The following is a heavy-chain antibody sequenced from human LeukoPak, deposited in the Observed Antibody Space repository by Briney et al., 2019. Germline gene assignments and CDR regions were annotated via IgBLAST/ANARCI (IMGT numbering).Heavy chain of an antibody. CDR1: GFTFDDYG. CDR3: AKGGGGRLIYYYYMDV. V-gene: IGHV3-20*04. Sequence: PGGSLRLSCAASGFTFDDYGMSWVRQAPGKGLEWVSGINWNGGSTGYADSVKGRFTISRDNAKNSLYLQMSSLRAEDMALYYCAKGGGGRLIYYYYMDVWGKGTTVTVSS. D-gene: IGHD3-16*01. CDR2: INWNGGST. J-gene: IGHJ6*03.